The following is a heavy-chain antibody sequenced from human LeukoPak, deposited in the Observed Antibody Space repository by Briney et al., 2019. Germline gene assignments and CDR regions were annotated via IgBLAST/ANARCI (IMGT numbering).Heavy chain of an antibody. J-gene: IGHJ6*03. V-gene: IGHV3-74*01. CDR3: ARDRGYLDWLGYYYYYYMDV. CDR1: GFSFSYHG. Sequence: GGTLRLSCVASGFSFSYHGMNWVRLAPGKGLVWVSRINSDGSSTSYADSVKGRFTISRDNAKNTLYLQMNSLRAEDTAVYYCARDRGYLDWLGYYYYYYMDVWGKGTTVTVSS. CDR2: INSDGSST. D-gene: IGHD3-9*01.